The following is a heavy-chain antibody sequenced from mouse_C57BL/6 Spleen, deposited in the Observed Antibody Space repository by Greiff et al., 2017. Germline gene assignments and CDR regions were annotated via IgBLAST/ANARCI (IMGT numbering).Heavy chain of an antibody. V-gene: IGHV5-2*01. J-gene: IGHJ3*01. CDR2: INSDGGST. CDR1: EYAFPSHD. CDR3: ARQNWDSALAY. D-gene: IGHD4-1*01. Sequence: EVKVVESGGGLVQPGESLKLSCESNEYAFPSHDMPWVRKTPEKRLELVAAINSDGGSTYYPDTMERRFIISRDNTKKTLYLQMISLMSEDAALYYCARQNWDSALAYWGQGTLVTVSA.